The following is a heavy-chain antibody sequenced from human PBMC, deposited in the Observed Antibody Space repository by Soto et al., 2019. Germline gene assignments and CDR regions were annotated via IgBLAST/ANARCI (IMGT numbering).Heavy chain of an antibody. CDR1: GFSVSDNY. CDR3: SRKTDSMPSRGDV. CDR2: IYIGGGT. J-gene: IGHJ6*04. D-gene: IGHD2-2*01. Sequence: EVQLVESGGGLVQPGGSLRLSCAASGFSVSDNYMTWVRQAPGKGPEWVSLIYIGGGTAYADSVKGRFTISRHNSHNTLYLQMNSLRPEDTALYYCSRKTDSMPSRGDVWGKGTAVTVSS. V-gene: IGHV3-53*04.